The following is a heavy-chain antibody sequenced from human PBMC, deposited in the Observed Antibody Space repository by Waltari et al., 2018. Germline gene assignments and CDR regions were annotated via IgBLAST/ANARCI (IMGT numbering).Heavy chain of an antibody. CDR1: GYPFTTYW. V-gene: IGHV5-51*03. Sequence: DVQLVQSGAEVKKPGESLKISCKASGYPFTTYWIGWVRQMPGKGLEWMGIIYPGDSATIYNPAFQGQVTISVDKSITTAYLQWSSLRASDTAMYYCARYGWARNYYNPGLDLWGQGTTVTVSS. CDR2: IYPGDSAT. J-gene: IGHJ6*02. CDR3: ARYGWARNYYNPGLDL. D-gene: IGHD3-10*01.